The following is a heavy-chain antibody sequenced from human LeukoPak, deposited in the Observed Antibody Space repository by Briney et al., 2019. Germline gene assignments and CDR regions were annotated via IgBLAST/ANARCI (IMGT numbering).Heavy chain of an antibody. CDR2: IDWNGGST. CDR1: GFTFDDYA. D-gene: IGHD4-17*01. Sequence: GGSLRLSCAASGFTFDDYAMSWVRQAPGKGLEWVSGIDWNGGSTRYVDSVKGRFTISRDNAKNSLYLQMNSLRAEDTAVYYCACTVTMDFDYWGQGTLVTVSS. V-gene: IGHV3-20*04. CDR3: ACTVTMDFDY. J-gene: IGHJ4*02.